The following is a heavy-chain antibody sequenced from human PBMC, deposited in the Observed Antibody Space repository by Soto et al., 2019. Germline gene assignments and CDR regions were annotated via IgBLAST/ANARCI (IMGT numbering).Heavy chain of an antibody. D-gene: IGHD4-17*01. CDR2: IKSKTDGGTT. V-gene: IGHV3-15*01. Sequence: GGSLRLSCAASGFTFSNAWMSWVRQAPGKGLEWVGRIKSKTDGGTTDYAAPVKGRFTISRDDSKNTLYLQMNSLKTEDTAVYYCTADSIYGDYDTTGDYYYSMDVWGQGTTVTVSS. CDR3: TADSIYGDYDTTGDYYYSMDV. J-gene: IGHJ6*02. CDR1: GFTFSNAW.